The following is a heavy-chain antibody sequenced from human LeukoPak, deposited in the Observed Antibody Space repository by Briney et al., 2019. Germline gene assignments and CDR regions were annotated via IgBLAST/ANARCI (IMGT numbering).Heavy chain of an antibody. D-gene: IGHD6-6*01. CDR3: ARGTLTASIAARRDAEYFQH. J-gene: IGHJ1*01. CDR2: INHSGST. Sequence: PSETLSLTCAVYGGSFIGYYWSWIRQPPGKGLEWIGEINHSGSTNYNPSLKSRVTISVDTSKNQFSLKLSSVTAADTAVYYCARGTLTASIAARRDAEYFQHWGQGTLVTVSS. V-gene: IGHV4-34*01. CDR1: GGSFIGYY.